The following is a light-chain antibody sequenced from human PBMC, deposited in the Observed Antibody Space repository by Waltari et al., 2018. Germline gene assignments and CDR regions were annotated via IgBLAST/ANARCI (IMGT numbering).Light chain of an antibody. CDR1: SLRSFY. CDR3: KSRDSSGNPL. V-gene: IGLV3-19*01. CDR2: VKN. Sequence: SSELTQDPAVSVALGQTVKITCQGDSLRSFYASWYQEKPGQAPVLVIYVKNSRPAGIPDRVSVSSSGNTASLTITEAQAEDEADYYCKSRDSSGNPLFGGGTQLTVL. J-gene: IGLJ2*01.